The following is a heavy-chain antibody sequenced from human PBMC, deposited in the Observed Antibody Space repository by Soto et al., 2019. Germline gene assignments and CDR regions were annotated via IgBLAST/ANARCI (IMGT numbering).Heavy chain of an antibody. CDR1: GGSVSSLY. V-gene: IGHV4-59*02. D-gene: IGHD6-13*01. CDR3: ARGGASSLPFDS. J-gene: IGHJ4*02. CDR2: IYDDGST. Sequence: QVQLQESGPGLVKPSETLSLTCTVSGGSVSSLYWSWIRQPPGKGLEWIGYIYDDGSTNYNPSLKSRLTISVDTSKNQFSLSLSSVTAADTAVYYCARGGASSLPFDSWGQGTLVTVSS.